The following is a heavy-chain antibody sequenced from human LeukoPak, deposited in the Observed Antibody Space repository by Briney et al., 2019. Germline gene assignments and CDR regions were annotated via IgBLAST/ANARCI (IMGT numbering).Heavy chain of an antibody. CDR1: GYTFTYYT. D-gene: IGHD5-12*01. Sequence: GASVKVSCKASGYTFTYYTMNWVRQAPGQGLEWIGWINTNTGNATYAQGFTGRFVFSLDTSVSTAFLQISSLKAADTAVYYCVRNGIYPLIYYDYWGQGTLVTVSS. CDR2: INTNTGNA. CDR3: VRNGIYPLIYYDY. V-gene: IGHV7-4-1*02. J-gene: IGHJ4*02.